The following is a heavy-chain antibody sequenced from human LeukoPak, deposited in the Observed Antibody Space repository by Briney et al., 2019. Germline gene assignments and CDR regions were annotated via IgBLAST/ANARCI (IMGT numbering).Heavy chain of an antibody. D-gene: IGHD1-26*01. CDR2: FDPEDGET. CDR1: GCTLTELS. V-gene: IGHV1-24*01. Sequence: ASVKVSCKVSGCTLTELSMHWVRQAPGKGLEWMGGFDPEDGETIYAQKFQGRVTMTEDTSTDTAYMELSSLRSEDTAVYYCATMSELPYAFDIWGQGTMVTVSS. J-gene: IGHJ3*02. CDR3: ATMSELPYAFDI.